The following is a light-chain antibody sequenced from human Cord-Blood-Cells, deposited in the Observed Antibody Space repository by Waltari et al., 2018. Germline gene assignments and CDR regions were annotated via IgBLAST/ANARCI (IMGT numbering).Light chain of an antibody. CDR1: NIGSKS. CDR2: DDS. J-gene: IGLJ2*01. CDR3: QVWDSSSDHVV. V-gene: IGLV3-21*03. Sequence: SYVLTQPPSLSVAPCKTARITCGGNNIGSKSVHWYQQKPGQAHVLVVYDDSDRPSGIPERYSCSNSGNPATLTISRVEAVDEADYYCQVWDSSSDHVVFGGGTTLTVL.